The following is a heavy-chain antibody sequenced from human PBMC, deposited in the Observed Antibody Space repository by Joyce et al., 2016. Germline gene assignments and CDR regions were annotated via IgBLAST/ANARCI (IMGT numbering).Heavy chain of an antibody. Sequence: QVQLQGSGPGLVKPSETLSLTCTVSGASINSYYWNWIRQPPGKGLEWIGHIYYSASTNYNPPLKSRVTISVDTSKNQFSLNLRSVTAADTAVYYCARGGGVHNSYAEYFQHWGQGTLVTVSS. V-gene: IGHV4-59*01. CDR2: IYYSAST. J-gene: IGHJ1*01. CDR1: GASINSYY. CDR3: ARGGGVHNSYAEYFQH. D-gene: IGHD3-16*01.